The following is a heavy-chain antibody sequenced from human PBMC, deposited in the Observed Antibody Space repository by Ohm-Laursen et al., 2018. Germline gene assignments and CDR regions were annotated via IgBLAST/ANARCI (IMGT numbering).Heavy chain of an antibody. CDR3: ARTHMRSYDYYGMDV. Sequence: GTLSLTCSVSGGSISSYYWSWIRQPPGKGLEWIGYIYYSGSTNYNPSLKSRVTISVDTSKNQFSLKLSSVTAADTAVYYCARTHMRSYDYYGMDVWGQGTTVTVSS. V-gene: IGHV4-59*01. CDR2: IYYSGST. D-gene: IGHD2-21*01. CDR1: GGSISSYY. J-gene: IGHJ6*02.